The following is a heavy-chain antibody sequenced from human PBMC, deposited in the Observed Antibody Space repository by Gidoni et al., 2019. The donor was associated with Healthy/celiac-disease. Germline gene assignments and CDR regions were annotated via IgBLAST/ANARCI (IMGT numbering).Heavy chain of an antibody. CDR2: INSDGSST. J-gene: IGHJ4*02. CDR3: ARVKRGDIVVVTADPFDY. CDR1: GFTFSSYW. D-gene: IGHD2-2*01. V-gene: IGHV3-74*01. Sequence: EVQLVESGGVFVQPGGSLRLSCASSGFTFSSYWMHWVRQAPGKGLVWVSRINSDGSSTSYADYVKGRFTISRDNEKNTLYLQMNSLRAEETAVYYCARVKRGDIVVVTADPFDYWGQGTLVTVSS.